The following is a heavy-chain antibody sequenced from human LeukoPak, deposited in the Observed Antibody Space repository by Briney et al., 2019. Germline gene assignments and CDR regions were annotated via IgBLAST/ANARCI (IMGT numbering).Heavy chain of an antibody. V-gene: IGHV4-59*08. CDR2: LYDSGST. CDR1: GGSIYAYY. J-gene: IGHJ6*02. Sequence: PSETLSLTCTVSGGSIYAYYWSWMRQPPGKGLEWIGHLYDSGSTNYNPSLKSRVIISLETSKQQLSLRLTSVTAADTAVYYCARRFSTSPPFSYYGMNVWGRGTTVTVSS. D-gene: IGHD6-6*01. CDR3: ARRFSTSPPFSYYGMNV.